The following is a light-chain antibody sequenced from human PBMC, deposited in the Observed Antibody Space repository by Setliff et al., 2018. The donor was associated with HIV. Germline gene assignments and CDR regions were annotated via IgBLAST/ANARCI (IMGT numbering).Light chain of an antibody. CDR3: CSYAGGSYG. Sequence: SVLTQPRSVSGSPGQSVTISCTGTSRDIGYYNYVSWFQQHPDKAPKLMLYDVTKRSSGVPDRFSGSKSGNTASLTISGLQAEDEADYFCCSYAGGSYGFGSGTKGTVL. J-gene: IGLJ1*01. CDR2: DVT. CDR1: SRDIGYYNY. V-gene: IGLV2-11*01.